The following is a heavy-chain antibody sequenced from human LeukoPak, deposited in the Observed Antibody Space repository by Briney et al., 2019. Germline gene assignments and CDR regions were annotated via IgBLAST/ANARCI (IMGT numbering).Heavy chain of an antibody. CDR3: ARDYSSSSSFFDY. V-gene: IGHV4-39*07. D-gene: IGHD6-6*01. Sequence: SETLSLTCTVSGGSISTSSYYWDWIRQSPGKGLEWISSIDYSGSTYYNPSLKCRVTISVDTTKNQFSLNVSSVTAADTAVYYCARDYSSSSSFFDYWGQGTLVTVSS. CDR2: IDYSGST. CDR1: GGSISTSSYY. J-gene: IGHJ4*02.